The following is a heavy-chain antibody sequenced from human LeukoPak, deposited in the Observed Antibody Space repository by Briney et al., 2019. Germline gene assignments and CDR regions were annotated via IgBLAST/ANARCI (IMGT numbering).Heavy chain of an antibody. Sequence: TGGSLRLSCAASGFTFSSYAMSWVRQAPGKGLEWVSAISGSGGSTYYADSVKGRFTISRDNSKNTLYLQMNSLRAEDTAVYYCAKGAPNTYDFWSGYYLYYYYYYMDVWGKGTTVTVSS. CDR2: ISGSGGST. D-gene: IGHD3-3*01. V-gene: IGHV3-23*01. CDR3: AKGAPNTYDFWSGYYLYYYYYYMDV. CDR1: GFTFSSYA. J-gene: IGHJ6*03.